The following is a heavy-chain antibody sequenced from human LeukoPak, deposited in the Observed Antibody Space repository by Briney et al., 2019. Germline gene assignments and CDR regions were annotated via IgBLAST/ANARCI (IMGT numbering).Heavy chain of an antibody. V-gene: IGHV6-1*01. CDR1: GDSVSSNSAA. J-gene: IGHJ4*02. Sequence: SQTLSLTCAISGDSVSSNSAAWNWIRQSPSRGLEWLGRTYYRSKWYNDYAVSVKSRITINPDTSKNQFSLQLNSVTPEDTAVYYCARGSNYYDSSGSIRSPNYFDYWGQGTLVTVSS. CDR2: TYYRSKWYN. D-gene: IGHD3-22*01. CDR3: ARGSNYYDSSGSIRSPNYFDY.